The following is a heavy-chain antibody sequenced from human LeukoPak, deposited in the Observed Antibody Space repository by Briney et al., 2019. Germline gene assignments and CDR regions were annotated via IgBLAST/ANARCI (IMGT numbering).Heavy chain of an antibody. Sequence: TSETLSLTYAVSGGSFSGYYWSWIRHPPGKGQEWIGEINHSGSTNYNPSLKSRVTISVDTSKNQFSLKLSSVTAADTAVYYCASLTTTIYYYYYYMDVWGKGTTVTVSS. V-gene: IGHV4-34*01. CDR3: ASLTTTIYYYYYYMDV. CDR1: GGSFSGYY. J-gene: IGHJ6*03. D-gene: IGHD4-11*01. CDR2: INHSGST.